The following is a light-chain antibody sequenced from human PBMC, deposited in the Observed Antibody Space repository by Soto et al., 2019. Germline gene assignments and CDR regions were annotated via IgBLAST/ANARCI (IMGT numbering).Light chain of an antibody. Sequence: QSVLTQPASVSGSPGQSIAISCTGTSSDVGGYSSVSWYQQHPGKVPKIMIYDVSIRPSGVPDRFSGSKSGNTASLTISGLPAEDEADYYCSSSTRVTALLFGTGTKLTVL. J-gene: IGLJ1*01. V-gene: IGLV2-14*01. CDR1: SSDVGGYSS. CDR2: DVS. CDR3: SSSTRVTALL.